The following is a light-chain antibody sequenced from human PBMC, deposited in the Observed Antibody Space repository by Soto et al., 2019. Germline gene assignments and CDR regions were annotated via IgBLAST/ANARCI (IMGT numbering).Light chain of an antibody. CDR1: SSNIGSNP. CDR3: AAWDDNLYGPV. CDR2: GSN. Sequence: QSVLAQPPSASGTPGQRVAISCSGTSSNIGSNPVNWFQQLPGTAPKLLIYGSNQRPSGVPDRFSGSKSGTSASLAISGLPSKDEADYYCAAWDDNLYGPVFGGGTKVTVL. J-gene: IGLJ2*01. V-gene: IGLV1-44*01.